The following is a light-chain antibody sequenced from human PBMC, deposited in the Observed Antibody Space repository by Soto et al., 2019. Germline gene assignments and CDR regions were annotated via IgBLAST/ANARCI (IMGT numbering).Light chain of an antibody. J-gene: IGLJ2*01. CDR2: DNN. V-gene: IGLV1-51*01. CDR1: SSNIGNNY. Sequence: SVLTQPPSVSAAPGQKVTISCSGSSSNIGNNYVSWYQQLPGTAPKLLIYDNNKRPSGIPDRFSGSKSGTSATLGITGLQTGDEADYYCGTWDSSLSAVVFGGGTQRTVL. CDR3: GTWDSSLSAVV.